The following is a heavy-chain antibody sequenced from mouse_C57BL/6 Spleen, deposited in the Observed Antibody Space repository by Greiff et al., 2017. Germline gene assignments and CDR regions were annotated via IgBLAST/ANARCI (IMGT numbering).Heavy chain of an antibody. CDR2: IYPGSGST. J-gene: IGHJ2*01. Sequence: QVQLQQPGTELVKPGASVKLSCKASGYTFTSYWITWVKQRPGQGLEWIGDIYPGSGSTNYNEKFKSKATLTVDTSSSTAYMQLSSLTSEDSAVYYCARRRGNYFDYWGQGTTLTVSS. V-gene: IGHV1-55*01. CDR3: ARRRGNYFDY. CDR1: GYTFTSYW.